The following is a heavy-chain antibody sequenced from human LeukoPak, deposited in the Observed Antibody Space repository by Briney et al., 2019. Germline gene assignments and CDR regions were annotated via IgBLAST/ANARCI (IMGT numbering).Heavy chain of an antibody. D-gene: IGHD3-10*01. CDR2: IYTRGGT. CDR1: GGSISSASYY. Sequence: PSETLSLTCTVSGGSISSASYYWNWIRQPAGKGLEWIGRIYTRGGTNYNPSLKSRVTISVDTSKNQISLKLSSVTAADTAVYYCARILLWFGELTHFDYWGQGTLVTVSS. J-gene: IGHJ4*02. CDR3: ARILLWFGELTHFDY. V-gene: IGHV4-61*02.